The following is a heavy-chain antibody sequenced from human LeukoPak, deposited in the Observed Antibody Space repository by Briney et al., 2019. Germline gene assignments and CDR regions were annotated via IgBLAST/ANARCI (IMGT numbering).Heavy chain of an antibody. CDR2: IYYSGTT. CDR1: GGSLSSDY. J-gene: IGHJ4*02. D-gene: IGHD7-27*01. CDR3: ARGANWGSPDY. Sequence: SETLSLTCTVAGGSLSSDYWSWIRQSPGQGLEWIGYIYYSGTTSYNPSLKSRVTISLDTSKNQFSLKLTSVTAADTAVYYCARGANWGSPDYWGQGTLVTVSS. V-gene: IGHV4-59*01.